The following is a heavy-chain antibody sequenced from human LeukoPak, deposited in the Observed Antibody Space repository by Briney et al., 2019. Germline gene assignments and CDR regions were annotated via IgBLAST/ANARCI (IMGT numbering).Heavy chain of an antibody. CDR2: IYYSGST. CDR1: GGSISTYY. V-gene: IGHV4-59*01. Sequence: SETLSLTCTVSGGSISTYYWSWIRQPPGKGLEWIGDIYYSGSTNFNPSPTRRVTTTADTSKHQFSLRLSSVTAADTAVYYCAGGRSSSWYSFLDYWGQGTLVTVSS. D-gene: IGHD6-13*01. J-gene: IGHJ4*02. CDR3: AGGRSSSWYSFLDY.